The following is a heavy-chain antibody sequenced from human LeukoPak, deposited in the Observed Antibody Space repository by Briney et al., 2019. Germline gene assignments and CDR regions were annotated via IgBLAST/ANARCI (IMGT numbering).Heavy chain of an antibody. CDR1: GFTFSNAW. Sequence: SGGSLRLSCAASGFTFSNAWMNWVRQAPGRGLEWVGRIKSKTDGGTTDYAAPVKGRITISRDDSTNTLHLQMNSLKTEDTAVYYCTTGSIAAAGTDYWGQGTLVTVSS. D-gene: IGHD6-13*01. CDR2: IKSKTDGGTT. J-gene: IGHJ4*02. V-gene: IGHV3-15*01. CDR3: TTGSIAAAGTDY.